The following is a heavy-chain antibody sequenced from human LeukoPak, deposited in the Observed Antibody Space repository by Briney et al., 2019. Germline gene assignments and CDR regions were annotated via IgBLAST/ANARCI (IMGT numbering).Heavy chain of an antibody. CDR2: IIPIFGTA. J-gene: IGHJ4*02. CDR1: GGTFSSYA. V-gene: IGHV1-69*01. Sequence: SVKVSCKASGGTFSSYAISWVRQAPGQGLEWRGGIIPIFGTANYAQKFQGRVTITADESTSTAYMELSSLRSEDTAVYYCARDWGSSSWYPPSYYWGQGTLVTVSS. CDR3: ARDWGSSSWYPPSYY. D-gene: IGHD6-13*01.